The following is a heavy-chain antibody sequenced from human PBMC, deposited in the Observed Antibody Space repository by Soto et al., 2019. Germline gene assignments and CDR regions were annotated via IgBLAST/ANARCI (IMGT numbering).Heavy chain of an antibody. Sequence: GGSLRLSCAASGFTFSNAWMSWVRQAPGKGLEWVGRIKSKTDGGTTDYAAPVKGRFTISRDDSKNTLYLQLNSLKTEDTAVYYCTTLHYYGSGSPIYYYYYMDVWGKGTTVTVSS. CDR1: GFTFSNAW. CDR3: TTLHYYGSGSPIYYYYYMDV. CDR2: IKSKTDGGTT. V-gene: IGHV3-15*01. J-gene: IGHJ6*03. D-gene: IGHD3-10*01.